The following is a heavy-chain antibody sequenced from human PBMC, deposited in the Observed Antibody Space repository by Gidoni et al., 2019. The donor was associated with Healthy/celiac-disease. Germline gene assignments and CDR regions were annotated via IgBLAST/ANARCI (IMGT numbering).Heavy chain of an antibody. Sequence: VHLLESGGGVFQPGRSLRLSGPASGFPFSSYAMHWVRQAPGKGPEWVAGISYDGSNKYDAESVKGRFTSSRDNSKNKLYLQRNSLRAEDMAVYYCEIDWWGSSWYFDYWGQGTLVTVSS. D-gene: IGHD6-13*01. CDR3: EIDWWGSSWYFDY. CDR1: GFPFSSYA. J-gene: IGHJ4*02. V-gene: IGHV3-30-3*01. CDR2: ISYDGSNK.